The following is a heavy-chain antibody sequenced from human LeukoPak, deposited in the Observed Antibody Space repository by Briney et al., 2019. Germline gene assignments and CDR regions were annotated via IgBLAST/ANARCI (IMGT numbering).Heavy chain of an antibody. J-gene: IGHJ4*02. D-gene: IGHD2-15*01. CDR1: GFTFSSYS. CDR2: ISSSSRYI. Sequence: GGSLRLSCAASGFTFSSYSMNWVRQAPGKGLEWVSSISSSSRYIDYADSAKGRFTVSRDDAKNSLYLQMNSLRAEDTAVYYCARHSGSGPLAYRRHPFDLWGQGTLVAVSS. V-gene: IGHV3-21*01. CDR3: ARHSGSGPLAYRRHPFDL.